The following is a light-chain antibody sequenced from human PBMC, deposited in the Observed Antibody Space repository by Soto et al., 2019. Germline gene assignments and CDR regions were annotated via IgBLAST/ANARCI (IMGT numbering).Light chain of an antibody. J-gene: IGLJ2*01. CDR1: SSDVGGYNF. V-gene: IGLV2-8*01. CDR3: SYQAGRNTVV. CDR2: EVS. Sequence: QSALTQPPSASGSPGQSLTISCTGTSSDVGGYNFVSWYQQHPGKAPKLMIFEVSKRPSGVPDRFSGSKSGNTASLTVSGLQAEDEADYYCSYQAGRNTVVFGGGTKLTVL.